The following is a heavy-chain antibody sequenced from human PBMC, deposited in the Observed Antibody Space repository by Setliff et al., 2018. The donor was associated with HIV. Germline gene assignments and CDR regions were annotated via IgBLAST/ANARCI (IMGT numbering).Heavy chain of an antibody. Sequence: ASVKVSCKASGYTFTDYYFHWVRQAPGQGLEWMGWINPKFGGTLYAQKFQDRVTMTTDTSTNTAYMELSSLGSDDTAVYYCAKTSPKDGYSSDFWGQGTPVTLS. CDR1: GYTFTDYY. D-gene: IGHD4-4*01. J-gene: IGHJ4*02. CDR3: AKTSPKDGYSSDF. V-gene: IGHV1-2*02. CDR2: INPKFGGT.